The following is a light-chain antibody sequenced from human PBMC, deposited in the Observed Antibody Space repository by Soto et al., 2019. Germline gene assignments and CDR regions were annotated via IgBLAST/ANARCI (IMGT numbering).Light chain of an antibody. CDR3: QQAYSFPLT. CDR2: GSS. Sequence: DIRMTQSPSSVSASVGDRVSITCRASQGLGVWLGWYQQKPGKAPQLLIFGSSGLQTGVPSRFSGSGSGTDFTLTSSSLQPEDFATYYCQQAYSFPLTFGGGTKVDIK. J-gene: IGKJ4*01. CDR1: QGLGVW. V-gene: IGKV1-12*01.